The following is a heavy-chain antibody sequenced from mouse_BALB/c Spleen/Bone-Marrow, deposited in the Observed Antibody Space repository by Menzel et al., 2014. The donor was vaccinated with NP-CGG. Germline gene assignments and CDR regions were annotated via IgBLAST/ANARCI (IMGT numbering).Heavy chain of an antibody. V-gene: IGHV1-5*01. CDR2: IYPGKSDT. CDR1: GYTFTSYW. J-gene: IGHJ2*01. D-gene: IGHD3-1*01. Sequence: EVQRVESGTVLARPGASVKMSCKASGYTFTSYWMHWVKQRPGQGLEWIGTIYPGKSDTTYNQKFKGKAKLTAITSTSNAYMELSSRKNEDSAVYYCTTLARNFFGYWGQGTTRTVAS. CDR3: TTLARNFFGY.